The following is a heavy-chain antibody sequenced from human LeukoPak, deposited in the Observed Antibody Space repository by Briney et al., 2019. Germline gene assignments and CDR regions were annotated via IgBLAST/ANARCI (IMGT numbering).Heavy chain of an antibody. V-gene: IGHV4-34*01. CDR2: INHSGST. J-gene: IGHJ4*02. Sequence: SESLSLTCAVYGGSFSGYHWSWIRQPPGKGLEWIGEINHSGSTNYNPSFKSRFIISVDSYKNQFSLQLSFVTAADTAVSYCARGLPYYDILTGYFTPHKYYFDYWGQETLVPVSS. CDR3: ARGLPYYDILTGYFTPHKYYFDY. D-gene: IGHD3-9*01. CDR1: GGSFSGYH.